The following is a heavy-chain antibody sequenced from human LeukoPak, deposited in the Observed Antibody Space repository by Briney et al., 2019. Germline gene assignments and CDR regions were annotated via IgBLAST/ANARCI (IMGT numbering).Heavy chain of an antibody. Sequence: GGSLRLSCAASGFTFSSYAMHWVRQAPGKGLEWVAFISYDGSNQYYADSVKGRFTISRDNSKSTLYLQMNSLRAEDTAVCYCARSGSFLSDYWGQGTLVTVSS. D-gene: IGHD1-26*01. CDR3: ARSGSFLSDY. CDR1: GFTFSSYA. V-gene: IGHV3-30*04. J-gene: IGHJ4*02. CDR2: ISYDGSNQ.